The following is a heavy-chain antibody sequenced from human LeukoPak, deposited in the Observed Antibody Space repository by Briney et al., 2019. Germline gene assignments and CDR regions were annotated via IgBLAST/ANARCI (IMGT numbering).Heavy chain of an antibody. CDR2: INPNSGGT. CDR3: AREAYDYVWGSYRRLGY. CDR1: GYTFTDYY. D-gene: IGHD3-16*02. Sequence: ASVKVSCKASGYTFTDYYMHWVRPAPEQGLEWMGWINPNSGGTNYAQKFQGRVTMTRDTSLSTAYMELSRLRSDDTAVYYCAREAYDYVWGSYRRLGYWGQGTLVTVSS. J-gene: IGHJ4*02. V-gene: IGHV1-2*02.